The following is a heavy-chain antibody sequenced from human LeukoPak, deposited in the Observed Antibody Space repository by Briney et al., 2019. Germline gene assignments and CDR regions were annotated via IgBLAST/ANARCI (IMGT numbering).Heavy chain of an antibody. CDR3: ARLRLAAAGTAYYFEN. Sequence: SETLSLXCAVYGGSFSGYYWSWIRQPPGKGLEWIGEINHSGSTNYNPSLKSRVTISVDMSKNHFSLKVNSVTAADTAVYYCARLRLAAAGTAYYFENWGQGTLVTVSS. V-gene: IGHV4-34*01. D-gene: IGHD6-13*01. J-gene: IGHJ4*02. CDR1: GGSFSGYY. CDR2: INHSGST.